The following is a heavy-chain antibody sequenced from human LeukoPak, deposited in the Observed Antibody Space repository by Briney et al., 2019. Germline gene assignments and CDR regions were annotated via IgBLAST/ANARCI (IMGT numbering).Heavy chain of an antibody. V-gene: IGHV3-30-3*01. CDR3: AKVGFLGVAIDY. J-gene: IGHJ4*02. CDR2: ISYDGSNK. CDR1: GFTFSSYA. D-gene: IGHD3-3*01. Sequence: GGSLRLSCAASGFTFSSYAMHWVRQAPGKGLEWVAVISYDGSNKYYADSVKGRFTISRDNSKNTLYLQMNSLRAEDTAVYYCAKVGFLGVAIDYWGQGTLVTVSS.